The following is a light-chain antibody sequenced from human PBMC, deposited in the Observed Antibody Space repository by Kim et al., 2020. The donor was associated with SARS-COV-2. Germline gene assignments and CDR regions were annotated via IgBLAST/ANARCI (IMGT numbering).Light chain of an antibody. Sequence: GQSITISCTGTSSDVGSYNLVSWYQQHPGKAPKLMIYEVSKRPSGVSNRFSGSKSGNTASLTISGLQAEDEADYYCCSYVGSSTSVFGTGTKVTVL. CDR2: EVS. CDR3: CSYVGSSTSV. J-gene: IGLJ1*01. V-gene: IGLV2-23*02. CDR1: SSDVGSYNL.